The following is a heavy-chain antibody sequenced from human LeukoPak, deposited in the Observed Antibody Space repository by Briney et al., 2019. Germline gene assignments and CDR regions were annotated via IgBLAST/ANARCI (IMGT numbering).Heavy chain of an antibody. CDR1: GGSISSYY. J-gene: IGHJ4*02. CDR3: TRDHYLSGFT. V-gene: IGHV4-59*12. CDR2: IYYTGST. D-gene: IGHD3-10*01. Sequence: SETLSLTCTVSGGSISSYYWSWIRQPPGMGLEWIGCIYYTGSTYYNASLKSRVTISVDTSKNQFSLNLTSVTAADTAVYYCTRDHYLSGFTWGQGTLVTVSS.